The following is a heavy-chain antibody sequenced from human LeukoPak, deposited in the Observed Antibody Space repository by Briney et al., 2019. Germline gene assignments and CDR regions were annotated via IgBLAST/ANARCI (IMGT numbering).Heavy chain of an antibody. Sequence: ASVKVSCKASGYTFTSYGIGWVRQAPGQGLEWMGWISAYNGNTNYAQKLQGRVTMTTDTSTSTAYMELRSLRSDDTAVYYCARVRIAVAGTSGQADYWGQGTLVTVSS. V-gene: IGHV1-18*01. CDR3: ARVRIAVAGTSGQADY. CDR1: GYTFTSYG. CDR2: ISAYNGNT. J-gene: IGHJ4*02. D-gene: IGHD6-19*01.